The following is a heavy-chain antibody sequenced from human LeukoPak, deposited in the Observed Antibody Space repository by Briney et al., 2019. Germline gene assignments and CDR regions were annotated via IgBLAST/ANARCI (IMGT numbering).Heavy chain of an antibody. D-gene: IGHD5-18*01. CDR2: LSHAGTN. CDR3: ARLRGGVQLWGD. Sequence: MPSETLSLTCTVSGGSITSNSYSWGWIRQPPGKGLQWIVTLSHAGTNYYNPSLKSRVTMPVDRSKNQFYLKLTSVTATDTAVYYCARLRGGVQLWGDWGQGTLVTVSS. CDR1: GGSITSNSYS. J-gene: IGHJ4*02. V-gene: IGHV4-39*01.